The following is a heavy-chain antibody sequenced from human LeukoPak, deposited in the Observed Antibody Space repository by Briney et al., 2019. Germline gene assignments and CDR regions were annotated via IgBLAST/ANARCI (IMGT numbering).Heavy chain of an antibody. J-gene: IGHJ4*02. D-gene: IGHD2-2*01. Sequence: SETLSLTCAVYGGSFSGYYWSWIRQPPGKGLEWIGEINHSGSTNYNPSLKSRVTISVDTSKNQFSLKLSSVTAADTAVYYCARGGGYCSSTSCSGPRPTLHGDPFDYWGQGTLVTVSS. CDR1: GGSFSGYY. CDR3: ARGGGYCSSTSCSGPRPTLHGDPFDY. V-gene: IGHV4-34*01. CDR2: INHSGST.